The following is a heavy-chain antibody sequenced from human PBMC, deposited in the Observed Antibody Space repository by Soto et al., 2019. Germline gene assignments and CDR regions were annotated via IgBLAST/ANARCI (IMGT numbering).Heavy chain of an antibody. CDR2: IKEDGSEK. CDR1: GFSFGSYW. CDR3: ARDEGCGGGSCYSIWRY. D-gene: IGHD2-15*01. Sequence: EVQLVESGGGLVQPGGSLRLSCAASGFSFGSYWISWVRQAPGKGLEWVANIKEDGSEKYYVDSVKGRFTISRDNAKNSLYLQMNSLRAEDTAVYYCARDEGCGGGSCYSIWRYWGQGTLVT. V-gene: IGHV3-7*01. J-gene: IGHJ4*02.